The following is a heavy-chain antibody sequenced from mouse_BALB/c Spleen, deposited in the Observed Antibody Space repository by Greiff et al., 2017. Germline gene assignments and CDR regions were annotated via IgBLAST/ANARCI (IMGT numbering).Heavy chain of an antibody. V-gene: IGHV5-6-5*01. J-gene: IGHJ2*01. CDR2: ISSGGST. Sequence: DVMLVESGGGLVKPGGSLKLSCAASGFTFSSYAMSWVRQTPEKRLEWVASISSGGSTYYPDSVKGRFTISRDNARNILYLQMSSLRSEDTAMYYCARGGNCLDYWGQGTTLTVSS. CDR1: GFTFSSYA. CDR3: ARGGNCLDY. D-gene: IGHD2-1*01.